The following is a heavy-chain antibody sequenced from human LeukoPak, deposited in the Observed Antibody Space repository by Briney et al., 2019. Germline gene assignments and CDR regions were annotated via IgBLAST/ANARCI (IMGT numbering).Heavy chain of an antibody. CDR1: GGSFSGYY. D-gene: IGHD3-10*01. Sequence: SETLSLTCAVYGGSFSGYYWSWIRQPPGKGLEWIGSIYYSGSPYYNPSLKSRVTISVDTSKKQFSLKLSSVTAADTAVYYCARHVGFITMVRGVINNNWFDPWGQGTPVTVSS. CDR3: ARHVGFITMVRGVINNNWFDP. V-gene: IGHV4-34*01. J-gene: IGHJ5*02. CDR2: IYYSGSP.